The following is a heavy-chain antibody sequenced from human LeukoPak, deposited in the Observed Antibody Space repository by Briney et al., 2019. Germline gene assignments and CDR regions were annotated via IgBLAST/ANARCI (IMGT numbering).Heavy chain of an antibody. J-gene: IGHJ4*02. CDR1: GVTFSSYA. D-gene: IGHD6-13*01. Sequence: ASVKVSCKASGVTFSSYAISWVRQAPGQGLEWMGGIIPIFGTANYAQKFQGRVTITADESTSTAYMELSSLRSEDTAEYYCARLAAAGLSVDYWGQGTLVTVSS. CDR2: IIPIFGTA. CDR3: ARLAAAGLSVDY. V-gene: IGHV1-69*13.